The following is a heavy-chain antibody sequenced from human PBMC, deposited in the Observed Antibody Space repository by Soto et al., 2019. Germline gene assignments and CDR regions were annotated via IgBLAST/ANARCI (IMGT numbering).Heavy chain of an antibody. CDR1: GFSLDTSGMS. CDR2: IYWDDDK. J-gene: IGHJ4*02. CDR3: ARPRGYDFDY. V-gene: IGHV2-5*02. D-gene: IGHD2-15*01. Sequence: QITLKESGPTLVKPTQTLALTCTFSGFSLDTSGMSVGWIRQPPGKALEWLALIYWDDDKRYSPSLKSRLIITKDTSKHPVVLTMTNMDPVDTATYYCARPRGYDFDYWGQGTLVTVSS.